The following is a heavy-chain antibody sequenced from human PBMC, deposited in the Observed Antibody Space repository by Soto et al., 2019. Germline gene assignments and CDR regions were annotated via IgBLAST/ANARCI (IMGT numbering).Heavy chain of an antibody. J-gene: IGHJ4*02. CDR2: INAGNGNT. V-gene: IGHV1-3*01. D-gene: IGHD3-22*01. CDR1: GYTFTSYA. CDR3: ARDEPGDSSGSYQGYVDY. Sequence: ASVKVSCKAPGYTFTSYAMHWVRQAPGQRLEWMGWINAGNGNTKYSQKFQGRVTITRDTSASTAYMELSSLRSEDTAVYYCARDEPGDSSGSYQGYVDYWGQGTLVTVSS.